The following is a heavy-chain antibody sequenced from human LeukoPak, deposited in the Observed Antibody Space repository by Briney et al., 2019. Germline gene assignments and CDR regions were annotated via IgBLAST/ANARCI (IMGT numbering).Heavy chain of an antibody. Sequence: PGGSLRLSCAASGFTFSSYAMHWVRQAPGKGLEWVAVISYDGSNKYYADSVKGRFTISRDNSKNTLYLQMNSLGAEDTAVYYCARWDSDTAMVTVDYWGQGTLVTVSS. CDR3: ARWDSDTAMVTVDY. J-gene: IGHJ4*02. CDR2: ISYDGSNK. CDR1: GFTFSSYA. V-gene: IGHV3-30-3*01. D-gene: IGHD5-18*01.